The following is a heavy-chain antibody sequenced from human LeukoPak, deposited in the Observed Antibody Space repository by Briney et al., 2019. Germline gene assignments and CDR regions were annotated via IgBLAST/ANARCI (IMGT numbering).Heavy chain of an antibody. Sequence: PSETLSLTCTVSGGSISSYYWSWIRQPPGKGLEWIGYIYYSGSTNYNPSLKSRVTISVDTSKNQFSLKLSSVTAADTAVYYCARVGDFWSYENLYYFDYWGQGTLVIVPS. D-gene: IGHD3-3*01. CDR2: IYYSGST. J-gene: IGHJ4*02. CDR3: ARVGDFWSYENLYYFDY. CDR1: GGSISSYY. V-gene: IGHV4-59*01.